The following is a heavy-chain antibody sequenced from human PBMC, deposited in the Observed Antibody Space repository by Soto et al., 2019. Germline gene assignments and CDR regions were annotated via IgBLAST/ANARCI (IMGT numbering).Heavy chain of an antibody. J-gene: IGHJ4*02. Sequence: QVQLQESGPGLVKPSETLSLTCTVSGGSISTYYWSWIRQPPGKGLEWIGYVYYRGTTNYNPSLKSRATTSVDTSKNQFPLKLNSGTAADTAVYYCAREPRWEIGGYSFYDSWGQGTLVTVSS. CDR3: AREPRWEIGGYSFYDS. D-gene: IGHD5-18*01. V-gene: IGHV4-59*01. CDR1: GGSISTYY. CDR2: VYYRGTT.